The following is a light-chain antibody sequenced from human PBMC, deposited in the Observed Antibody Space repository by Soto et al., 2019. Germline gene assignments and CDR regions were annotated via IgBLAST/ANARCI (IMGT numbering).Light chain of an antibody. CDR1: SSNIGSNY. Sequence: QSVLTQPPSASGSPGQRVTISCSGSSSNIGSNYEYWYQQHPGTAPKLLMYRNNQRPSGVPDRFSGSKSGTSASLAISGLRAEDEADYYCSAWEAGESGPAFGGGTKLTVL. V-gene: IGLV1-47*01. J-gene: IGLJ2*01. CDR3: SAWEAGESGPA. CDR2: RNN.